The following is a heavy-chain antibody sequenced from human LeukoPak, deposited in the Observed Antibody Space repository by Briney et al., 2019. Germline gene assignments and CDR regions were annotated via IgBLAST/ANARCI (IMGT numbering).Heavy chain of an antibody. D-gene: IGHD6-13*01. CDR3: ARAVAAAGFFDY. J-gene: IGHJ4*02. V-gene: IGHV4-59*01. Sequence: SETLSLTCTVSGGSISSYYWSWVRQPPGKGLEWIGYIYYSGSTNYNPSLKSRVTISVDTSKNQFSLKLSSVTAADTAVYYCARAVAAAGFFDYWGQGTLVTVSS. CDR1: GGSISSYY. CDR2: IYYSGST.